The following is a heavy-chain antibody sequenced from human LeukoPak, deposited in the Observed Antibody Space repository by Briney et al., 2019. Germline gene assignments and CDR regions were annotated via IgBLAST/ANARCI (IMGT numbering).Heavy chain of an antibody. CDR2: IYTSGST. CDR1: GGSISSGSYY. CDR3: ASDHGDYRLDY. V-gene: IGHV4-61*02. Sequence: SETLSLTCTVSGGSISSGSYYWSWIRQPAGKGLEWIGRIYTSGSTNYNPSLKSRVTISVDTSKNQFSLKLSSVTAADTAVYYCASDHGDYRLDYWGQGTLVTVSS. D-gene: IGHD4-17*01. J-gene: IGHJ4*02.